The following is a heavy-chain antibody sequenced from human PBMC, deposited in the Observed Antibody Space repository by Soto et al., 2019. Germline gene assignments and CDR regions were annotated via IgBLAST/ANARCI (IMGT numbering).Heavy chain of an antibody. J-gene: IGHJ5*02. CDR2: IIPIFGTA. D-gene: IGHD1-26*01. Sequence: GASVKVSCKASGGTFSSYAISWVRQAPGQGLEWMGGIIPIFGTANYAQKFQGRVTITADESTSTAYMELSSLRSEDTAVYYCARAKLAPKNWFDPWGQGTLVTVSS. CDR3: ARAKLAPKNWFDP. V-gene: IGHV1-69*13. CDR1: GGTFSSYA.